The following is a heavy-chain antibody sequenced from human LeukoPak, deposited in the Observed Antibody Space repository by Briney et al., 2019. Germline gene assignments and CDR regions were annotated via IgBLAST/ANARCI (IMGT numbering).Heavy chain of an antibody. CDR1: GDSMNSGSYF. Sequence: PSETLSLTCTVSGDSMNSGSYFWNWIRQPAGKGLEFIGHIYSSGSTHYNPSLKSRVTISVDTSKNQISLKLSSVTAADTAVYYCARQHCSSTSCYGFDYWGQGTLVTVSS. D-gene: IGHD2-2*01. V-gene: IGHV4-61*09. CDR3: ARQHCSSTSCYGFDY. CDR2: IYSSGST. J-gene: IGHJ4*02.